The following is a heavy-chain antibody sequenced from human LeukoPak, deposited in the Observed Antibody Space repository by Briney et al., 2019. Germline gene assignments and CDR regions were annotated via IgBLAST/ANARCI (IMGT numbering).Heavy chain of an antibody. CDR1: GGSISSSPYY. J-gene: IGHJ5*02. CDR3: AKGAGGFSYYNWFDP. V-gene: IGHV4-39*07. Sequence: SSETLSLTCTVSGGSISSSPYYWGWIRQPPGKGLEWIGSIYYSGTTHYNPSLESRVTISVDTSKNQFSLKLASVTAADTAIYYCAKGAGGFSYYNWFDPWGQGTLVTVSS. CDR2: IYYSGTT. D-gene: IGHD5-18*01.